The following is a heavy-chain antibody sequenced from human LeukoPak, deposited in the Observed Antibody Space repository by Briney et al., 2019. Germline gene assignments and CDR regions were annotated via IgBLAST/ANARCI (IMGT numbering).Heavy chain of an antibody. CDR3: AKASESSGWYASFDY. CDR1: GFTFSSYA. Sequence: GGSLRLSCAASGFTFSSYAMSWVRQAPGKGLEWVSAISGSGGSTYYADSVKGRFTISRDNSKNTLYLQMNSLRAEDTAVYYCAKASESSGWYASFDYWGQGTLVTVSS. V-gene: IGHV3-23*01. J-gene: IGHJ4*02. CDR2: ISGSGGST. D-gene: IGHD6-19*01.